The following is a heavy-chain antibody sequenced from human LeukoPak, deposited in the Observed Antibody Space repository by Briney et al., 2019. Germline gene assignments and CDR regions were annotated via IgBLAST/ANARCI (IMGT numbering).Heavy chain of an antibody. V-gene: IGHV3-48*01. J-gene: IGHJ4*02. CDR3: ARPFGRYGDYENYYFDY. Sequence: ETLSLTCTVSGGSISSSSYYWGWIRQPPGKGLEWVSYISSSSSSIYYADSVKGRFTISRDNAKNSLYLQMNSLRAEDTAVYYCARPFGRYGDYENYYFDYWGQGTLVTVSS. D-gene: IGHD4-17*01. CDR1: GGSISSSS. CDR2: ISSSSSSI.